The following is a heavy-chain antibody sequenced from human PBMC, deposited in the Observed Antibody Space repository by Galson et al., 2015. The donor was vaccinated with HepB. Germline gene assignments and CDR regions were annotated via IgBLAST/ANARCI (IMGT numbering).Heavy chain of an antibody. CDR2: VNRGGSA. CDR1: SGSFTNYD. Sequence: ETLSLTCGVSSGSFTNYDWNWVRQAPGKGPEWIGEVNRGGSANVNPSLQSRVTIPRDTSKSQFSLRLSSITAADTAMYYCVAGPFGPRFQFWYSPVYLQHWGRGTQVIVSS. J-gene: IGHJ1*01. V-gene: IGHV4-34*01. D-gene: IGHD2-21*01. CDR3: VAGPFGPRFQFWYSPVYLQH.